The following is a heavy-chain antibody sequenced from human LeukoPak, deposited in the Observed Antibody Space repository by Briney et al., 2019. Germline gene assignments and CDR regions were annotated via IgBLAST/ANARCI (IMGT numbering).Heavy chain of an antibody. D-gene: IGHD2-8*02. CDR3: ARVAVSGPTGWFDS. Sequence: PGGSLRLSCAGSGFALKSYSLSWVRQAPGKGLEWVSSISSTSAYIYYADSVKGRFTISRDNVDNVVYLQMNSLGAEDTAVYYCARVAVSGPTGWFDSWGQGTLVVVSS. J-gene: IGHJ5*01. CDR1: GFALKSYS. V-gene: IGHV3-21*01. CDR2: ISSTSAYI.